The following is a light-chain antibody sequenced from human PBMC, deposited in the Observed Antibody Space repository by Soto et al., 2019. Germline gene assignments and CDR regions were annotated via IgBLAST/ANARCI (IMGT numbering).Light chain of an antibody. CDR2: RAS. V-gene: IGKV3-15*01. Sequence: EIVMTKSPATLSVSPGERATLSCRASQSVSRNLAWYQQKPGQAPRLLIYRASTRATGIPARFSGSGSGTEFTLTISSLQSEDFAVYYCQQYNNWPPLTFGGGTKVEIK. J-gene: IGKJ4*01. CDR1: QSVSRN. CDR3: QQYNNWPPLT.